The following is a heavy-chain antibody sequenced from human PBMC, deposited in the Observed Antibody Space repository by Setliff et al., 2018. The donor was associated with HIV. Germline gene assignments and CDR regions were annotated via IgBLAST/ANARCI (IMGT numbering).Heavy chain of an antibody. CDR1: GFTFSSYA. CDR2: INGGTTT. J-gene: IGHJ4*02. V-gene: IGHV3-23*01. Sequence: GGSLRLSCVASGFTFSSYAMSWVRQAPGKGLEWVSVINGGTTTYYADSVKGRFTISRDNSKNSLYLQMNSLRAEDTAVYYCARSEDDYGDRYTLDYWGQGTLVTVSS. CDR3: ARSEDDYGDRYTLDY. D-gene: IGHD4-17*01.